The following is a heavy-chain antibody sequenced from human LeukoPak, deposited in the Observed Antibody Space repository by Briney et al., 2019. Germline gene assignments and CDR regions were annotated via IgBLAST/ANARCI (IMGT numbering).Heavy chain of an antibody. CDR3: AKVEVSVVRGVIDFDY. CDR1: GFTFSSYG. J-gene: IGHJ4*02. D-gene: IGHD3-10*01. Sequence: GGSLRLSCAASGFTFSSYGMHWVRQAPGKGLEWVAFIRYDGSNKYYADSVKGRFTISRDNSKNTLYLQMNSLRAEDTAVYYCAKVEVSVVRGVIDFDYWGQGTLVPVSS. V-gene: IGHV3-30*02. CDR2: IRYDGSNK.